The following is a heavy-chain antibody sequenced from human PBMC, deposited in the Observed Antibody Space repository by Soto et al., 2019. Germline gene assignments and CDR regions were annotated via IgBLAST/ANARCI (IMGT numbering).Heavy chain of an antibody. V-gene: IGHV4-39*01. CDR1: GGSITSSSYY. CDR2: IYYSGRS. CDR3: ARQRTTVVTQAYFDH. D-gene: IGHD4-17*01. Sequence: ASETLSLTCTVSGGSITSSSYYWGWIRQPPGKGLEWIGGIYYSGRSYYNPSLKSRVTMSVDTSKNQFSLTLNSVTAADAAVDHCARQRTTVVTQAYFDHWGQGTLVTVSS. J-gene: IGHJ4*02.